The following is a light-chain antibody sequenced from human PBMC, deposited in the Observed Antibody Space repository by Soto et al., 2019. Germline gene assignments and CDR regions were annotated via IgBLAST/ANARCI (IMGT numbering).Light chain of an antibody. J-gene: IGKJ1*01. Sequence: EIVMTQSPATLSVSPGERATLSCRASQSVSDYLAWYQQTPGQPPRLLIYTASTRATGIPARFSGSGSGTEFTLTISSLQSEEFAVYYCQQYSNWPRTFGQGTRVEIK. V-gene: IGKV3-15*01. CDR1: QSVSDY. CDR2: TAS. CDR3: QQYSNWPRT.